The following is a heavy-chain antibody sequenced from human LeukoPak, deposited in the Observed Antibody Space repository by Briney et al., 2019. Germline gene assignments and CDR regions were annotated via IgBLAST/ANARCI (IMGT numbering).Heavy chain of an antibody. CDR2: IYTSGST. CDR1: GGSISSYY. CDR3: AGFYGSGRDNWFVP. V-gene: IGHV4-4*07. J-gene: IGHJ5*02. Sequence: SETLSLTCTVSGGSISSYYWSWIRQPAGKGLEWIGRIYTSGSTNYNPSLKSRVTMSVDTSKNQFSLKLSSVTAADTAVYYCAGFYGSGRDNWFVPWGQGTLVTVSS. D-gene: IGHD3-10*01.